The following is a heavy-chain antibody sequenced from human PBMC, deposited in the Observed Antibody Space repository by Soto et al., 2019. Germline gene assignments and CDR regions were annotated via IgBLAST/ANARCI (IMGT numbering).Heavy chain of an antibody. CDR3: ARVYYDTSGYYYPDAFDI. CDR2: ISATSSTI. Sequence: GGSLRLSCAASGFSFSSYGMNWVRQAPGKGLEWVSYISATSSTIYYADSVKGRFTISRDNVKNSLYLQMNSPRDEDTAVYYCARVYYDTSGYYYPDAFDIWGQGTMVTVSS. D-gene: IGHD3-22*01. J-gene: IGHJ3*02. CDR1: GFSFSSYG. V-gene: IGHV3-48*02.